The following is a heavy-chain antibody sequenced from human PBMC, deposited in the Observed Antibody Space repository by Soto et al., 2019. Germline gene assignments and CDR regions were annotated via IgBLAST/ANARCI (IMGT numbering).Heavy chain of an antibody. D-gene: IGHD3-10*01. CDR3: AHKFGYYFEL. CDR2: IYWDDDK. CDR1: GFSLSTRGVG. V-gene: IGHV2-5*02. Sequence: QITLRESGPPLVKPTQTLTLTCSFSGFSLSTRGVGVGWIRQPPGKALEWLALIYWDDDKRYNPSLKSRLTITKDTSRSQVVLTVTNMDPVDTATYYCAHKFGYYFELWGRGTLVAVSS. J-gene: IGHJ2*01.